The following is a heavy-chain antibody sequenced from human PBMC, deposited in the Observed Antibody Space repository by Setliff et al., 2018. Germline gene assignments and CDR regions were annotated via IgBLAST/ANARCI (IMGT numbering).Heavy chain of an antibody. Sequence: VASVKVSCKASGYTFNSYGINWLRQAPGQGLEWLGWISPYNGNTKYAQTVQDRITMATDTSTRTSYMELSSLRSGDTAVYFCARSSDSGYYHQRDAFDIWGQGTRVTVSS. J-gene: IGHJ3*02. CDR2: ISPYNGNT. CDR1: GYTFNSYG. V-gene: IGHV1-18*01. CDR3: ARSSDSGYYHQRDAFDI. D-gene: IGHD3-22*01.